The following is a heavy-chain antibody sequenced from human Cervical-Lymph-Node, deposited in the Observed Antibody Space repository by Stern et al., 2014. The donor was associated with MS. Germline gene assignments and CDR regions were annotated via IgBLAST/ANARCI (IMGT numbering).Heavy chain of an antibody. CDR3: AHRTAGPFDY. Sequence: QITLKESGPALVKPTQTLTLTCTFSGFSLSTSGLGVGWIRQPPGEALEWLAYIYWDDQKRYSPPLKSRLTITKDTSKNQVVLTLTNVDPVDTATYYCAHRTAGPFDYWGQGTLVTVSS. J-gene: IGHJ4*02. CDR2: IYWDDQK. V-gene: IGHV2-5*02. CDR1: GFSLSTSGLG.